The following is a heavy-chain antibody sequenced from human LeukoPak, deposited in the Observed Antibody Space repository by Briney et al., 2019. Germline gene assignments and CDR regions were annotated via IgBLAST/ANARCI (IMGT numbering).Heavy chain of an antibody. Sequence: SETLSLTCTVSGGSITAGNHQWGWIRQPPGKGLEWIGSVYYSGSIFSDTSHKSRVTIPGYTSKNQFSLSLSSVTAADTAVYYCARLNPGYVTAPHDSWGQGMLVTVSS. CDR1: GGSITAGNHQ. CDR3: ARLNPGYVTAPHDS. V-gene: IGHV4-39*01. D-gene: IGHD3-16*01. CDR2: VYYSGSI. J-gene: IGHJ5*01.